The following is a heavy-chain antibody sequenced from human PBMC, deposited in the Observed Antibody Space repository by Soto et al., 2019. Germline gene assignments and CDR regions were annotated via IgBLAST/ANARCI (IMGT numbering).Heavy chain of an antibody. J-gene: IGHJ6*02. CDR2: ISDSGGRT. Sequence: GGSLRLSCAASGFTFSSYAMSWVRQAPGKGLEWVSSISDSGGRTYSADSVKGRFTISRDNSKNTLYLQMNSLRAEDTAVYYFAKASSTIFGAHCMDVCVQGPT. V-gene: IGHV3-23*01. CDR1: GFTFSSYA. CDR3: AKASSTIFGAHCMDV. D-gene: IGHD3-3*01.